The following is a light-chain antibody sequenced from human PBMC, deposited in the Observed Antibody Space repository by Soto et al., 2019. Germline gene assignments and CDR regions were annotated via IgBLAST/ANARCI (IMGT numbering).Light chain of an antibody. CDR1: SGSIASNY. V-gene: IGLV6-57*01. CDR3: QSYDSNNQDVV. CDR2: DDD. Sequence: NFMLTQPHSVSQSPGKTVTISCTRSSGSIASNYVQWYQQRPGSSPTTVIYDDDHRPSGVPDRFSGSIDSSSNSASLTISGLKTEDEAHYYCQSYDSNNQDVVFGGGTKVTVL. J-gene: IGLJ2*01.